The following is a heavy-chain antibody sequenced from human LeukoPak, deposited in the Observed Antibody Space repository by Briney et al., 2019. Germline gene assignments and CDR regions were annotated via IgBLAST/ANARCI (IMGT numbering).Heavy chain of an antibody. CDR1: GFTFSSYD. J-gene: IGHJ4*02. Sequence: GGSLRLSCAASGFTFSSYDMSWVRQAPGKGLEWVSDISGSGGNTFYADSVKGRFTISRNNSNSTLYLQMNSLRAEYTAVYYCAKEGTFDYWGQGNLVTVSS. CDR3: AKEGTFDY. CDR2: ISGSGGNT. V-gene: IGHV3-23*01.